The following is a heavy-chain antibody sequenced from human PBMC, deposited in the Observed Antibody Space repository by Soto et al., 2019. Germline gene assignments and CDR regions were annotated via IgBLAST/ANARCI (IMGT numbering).Heavy chain of an antibody. CDR3: ARDGGDPEEQRWFDP. CDR2: INPSGGST. V-gene: IGHV1-46*01. J-gene: IGHJ5*02. Sequence: ASVKVSCKASGYTFTSYYMHWVRQAPGQGLEWMGIINPSGGSTSYAQKFQGRVTMTRDTSTSTVYMELSSLRSEDTAVYYCARDGGDPEEQRWFDPWGQGTLVTVSS. D-gene: IGHD2-21*01. CDR1: GYTFTSYY.